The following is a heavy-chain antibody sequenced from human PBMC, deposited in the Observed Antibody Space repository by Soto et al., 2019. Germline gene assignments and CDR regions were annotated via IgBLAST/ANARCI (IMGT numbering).Heavy chain of an antibody. V-gene: IGHV1-2*02. CDR3: ARDRGYTRIDGCLDY. CDR2: INTNGGGT. Sequence: APRQGLEWMGWINTNGGGTNYAQKLQGRVTMTRDTSISTAYMELSRLRSYDTAAYYFARDRGYTRIDGCLDYCGQGTLVTVYS. J-gene: IGHJ4*02. D-gene: IGHD1-20*01.